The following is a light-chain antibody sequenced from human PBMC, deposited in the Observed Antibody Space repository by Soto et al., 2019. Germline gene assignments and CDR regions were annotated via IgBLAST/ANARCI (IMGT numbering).Light chain of an antibody. V-gene: IGLV1-47*01. CDR3: ASWDDSLSGFVV. Sequence: PVLTQPPSASGTPGQRVTISCSGSSSNIGSNYVFWYQQLPGTAPKVLMYRNSQRPSGVPDRFSGSKSGTSASLAISGLRSEDEADYYCASWDDSLSGFVVFGGGTKLTVL. CDR1: SSNIGSNY. CDR2: RNS. J-gene: IGLJ2*01.